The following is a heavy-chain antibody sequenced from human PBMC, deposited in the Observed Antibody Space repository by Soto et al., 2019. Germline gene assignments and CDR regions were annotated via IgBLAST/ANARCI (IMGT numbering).Heavy chain of an antibody. Sequence: SETLSLTCAVYGGSFSGYYWSWIRQPPGKGLEWIGEINHSGSTNYNPSLKSRVTISVDTSKNQFSLKLSSVTAADTAVYYCARGHTVVVVAATQSTLDYWGQGTLVTVSS. CDR1: GGSFSGYY. V-gene: IGHV4-34*01. CDR2: INHSGST. CDR3: ARGHTVVVVAATQSTLDY. D-gene: IGHD2-15*01. J-gene: IGHJ4*02.